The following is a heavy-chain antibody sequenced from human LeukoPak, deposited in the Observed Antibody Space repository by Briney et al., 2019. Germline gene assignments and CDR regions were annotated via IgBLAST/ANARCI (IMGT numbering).Heavy chain of an antibody. CDR3: ARNYGDLDY. Sequence: ASVKVSCKASGYIFTAYYIHWVRQAPGQGLEWVGRIHPSSGGTEYAQNFQGRVTVTRDTSITTAYMELNRLTSDDTAVYYCARNYGDLDYWGQGTLATVSS. CDR2: IHPSSGGT. J-gene: IGHJ4*02. CDR1: GYIFTAYY. D-gene: IGHD4-17*01. V-gene: IGHV1-2*06.